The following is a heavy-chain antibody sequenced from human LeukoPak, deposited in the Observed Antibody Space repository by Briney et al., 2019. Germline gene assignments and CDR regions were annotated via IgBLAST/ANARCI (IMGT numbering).Heavy chain of an antibody. V-gene: IGHV3-7*01. CDR1: GFTFSSYW. J-gene: IGHJ6*02. Sequence: GGSLRLSCAASGFTFSSYWMSWVRQAPGKGLEWVANIKQDGSEKYYVDSVKGRFTISRDNAKTSLYLQMNSLRAEDTAVYYCARDYDSSGYGRSYYYGMDVWGQGTTVTVSS. CDR2: IKQDGSEK. CDR3: ARDYDSSGYGRSYYYGMDV. D-gene: IGHD3-22*01.